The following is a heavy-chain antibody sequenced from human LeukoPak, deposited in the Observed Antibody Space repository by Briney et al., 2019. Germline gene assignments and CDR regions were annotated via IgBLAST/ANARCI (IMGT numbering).Heavy chain of an antibody. CDR2: ISSSGDTT. CDR1: GFTFSGST. CDR3: ARDLLEWYFDY. Sequence: GGSLRLSCSASGFTFSGSTMRWVRQAPGKGLEFVSAISSSGDTTYYADSVKGRFTISRDSSKNTLHLQMSSLRAEDTAVYYCARDLLEWYFDYWGQGTLVTVSS. D-gene: IGHD3-3*01. J-gene: IGHJ4*02. V-gene: IGHV3-64D*09.